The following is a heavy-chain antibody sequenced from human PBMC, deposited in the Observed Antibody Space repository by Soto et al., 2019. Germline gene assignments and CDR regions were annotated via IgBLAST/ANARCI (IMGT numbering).Heavy chain of an antibody. D-gene: IGHD3-3*01. CDR3: ARGVDFEGFSPYGMDV. CDR1: GGSINTGDYY. J-gene: IGHJ6*02. V-gene: IGHV4-30-4*01. CDR2: IYYSGTT. Sequence: SETLSLTCTVSGGSINTGDYYWAWIRQPRGKGLEWIGYIYYSGTTYYNPSLKSRVSLSLDTSKNHFSLRLTSVTAADTAVYYCARGVDFEGFSPYGMDVWGQGTTVTVSS.